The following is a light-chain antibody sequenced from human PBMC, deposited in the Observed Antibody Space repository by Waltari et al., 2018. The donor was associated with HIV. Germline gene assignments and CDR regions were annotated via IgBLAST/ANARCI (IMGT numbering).Light chain of an antibody. CDR2: CAS. J-gene: IGKJ2*01. CDR1: QSVFSSSNYKNY. CDR3: QQYNNTPRYT. Sequence: DIVMTQSPDSLAVSLGERATINCKSSQSVFSSSNYKNYLAWYQQKPEQPPKLRSDCASSRGCEDAERFSDSGSEIYCTRTISILQAEDVAVYSRQQYNNTPRYTYVQGTKLEIK. V-gene: IGKV4-1*01.